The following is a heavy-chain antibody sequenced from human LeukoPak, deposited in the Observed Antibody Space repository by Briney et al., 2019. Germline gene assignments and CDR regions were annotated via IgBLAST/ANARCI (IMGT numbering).Heavy chain of an antibody. J-gene: IGHJ4*02. CDR2: VYTSGGT. CDR3: ARLTRLSTSPDRYYLDY. V-gene: IGHV4-4*09. CDR1: GDSISSYY. D-gene: IGHD6-6*01. Sequence: SETLSLTCTVSGDSISSYYWSWIRQPPGKGLEWIGYVYTSGGTNYIPSLKGRVTISIDTSKNQFSLKLSSVTAADSAVYYCARLTRLSTSPDRYYLDYWGQGTLVTVSS.